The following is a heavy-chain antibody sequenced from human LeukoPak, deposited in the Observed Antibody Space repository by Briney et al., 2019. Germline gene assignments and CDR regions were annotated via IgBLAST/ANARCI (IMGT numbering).Heavy chain of an antibody. CDR1: GFTFSVYW. CDR2: IKQGGSEK. CDR3: ARDRVMDDILTGYSHYGMDV. J-gene: IGHJ6*02. Sequence: GGSLRLSCAASGFTFSVYWMSWVRRAPGRGREGVANIKQGGSEKYYVDSVKGRFTISRDNAKNSLYLQMNSLRAEDTAVYYCARDRVMDDILTGYSHYGMDVWGQGTTVTVSS. V-gene: IGHV3-7*01. D-gene: IGHD3-9*01.